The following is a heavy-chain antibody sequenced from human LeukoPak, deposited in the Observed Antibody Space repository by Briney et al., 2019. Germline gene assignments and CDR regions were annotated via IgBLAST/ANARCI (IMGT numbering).Heavy chain of an antibody. Sequence: GGSLRLSCAASGFTFSIYSMNWVRQAPGKGLEWISYINSGGGTTYYADSVKGRFTISRDNAKNSLYLQMNSLRAEDTAVYYCTKEVRFQIDYWGQGTLVTVSS. CDR3: TKEVRFQIDY. D-gene: IGHD3-3*01. J-gene: IGHJ4*02. V-gene: IGHV3-48*01. CDR1: GFTFSIYS. CDR2: INSGGGTT.